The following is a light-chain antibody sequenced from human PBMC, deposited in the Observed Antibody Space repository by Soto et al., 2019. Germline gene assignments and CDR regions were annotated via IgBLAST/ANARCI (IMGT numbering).Light chain of an antibody. CDR2: GAS. Sequence: GAQPLFGGECTSLSCRAGQSVSSNYLAWYQQKPGQAPRLLIYGASSRATGIPDKFIGSGSGTDFTLTIDLREPEDLAVYYLQQYGYSPIAFGQGTRLEIK. CDR3: QQYGYSPIA. V-gene: IGKV3-20*01. J-gene: IGKJ5*01. CDR1: QSVSSNY.